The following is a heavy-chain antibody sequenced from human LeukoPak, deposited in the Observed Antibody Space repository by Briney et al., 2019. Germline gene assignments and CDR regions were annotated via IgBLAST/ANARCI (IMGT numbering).Heavy chain of an antibody. CDR1: GFTFSDHY. V-gene: IGHV3-72*01. CDR2: TRNKANSYTT. Sequence: GGSLRLSCAASGFTFSDHYMDWVRQAPGKGLEWVGRTRNKANSYTTEYAASVKGRFTISRDDSENSLYLQMNSLKTEDTAVYYCARVSSSWSIDYWGQGTLVTVSS. CDR3: ARVSSSWSIDY. J-gene: IGHJ4*02. D-gene: IGHD6-13*01.